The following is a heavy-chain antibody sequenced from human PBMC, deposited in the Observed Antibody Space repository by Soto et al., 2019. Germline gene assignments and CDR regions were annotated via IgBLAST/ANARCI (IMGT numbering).Heavy chain of an antibody. CDR1: GFSLSTRGVG. Sequence: GSGPTLVNPTPPLTLTCPFSGFSLSTRGVGVGWIRQPPGKALEWLALIYWNDDKRYSPSLKSRLTITRDTSKNQVVLTMTNMDPVDTATYYCAHRQWLTTVRGLAFDIWGQGAMVTVSS. J-gene: IGHJ3*02. D-gene: IGHD4-4*01. CDR2: IYWNDDK. V-gene: IGHV2-5*01. CDR3: AHRQWLTTVRGLAFDI.